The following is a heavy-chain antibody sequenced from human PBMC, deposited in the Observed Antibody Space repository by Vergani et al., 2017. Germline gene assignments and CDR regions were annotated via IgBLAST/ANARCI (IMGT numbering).Heavy chain of an antibody. J-gene: IGHJ6*03. CDR2: IYPGDSDT. V-gene: IGHV5-51*01. CDR1: GYSFTSYW. D-gene: IGHD6-19*01. Sequence: EVQLVQSGAEVKKPGESLKISCKGSGYSFTSYWIGWVRQMPGKGLEWMGIIYPGDSDTRYSPSFQGQVTISADKSISTAYLQWSSLQASDTDMYYCARAAVAGKGPSYYYCYMDVWGKGTTVTVSS. CDR3: ARAAVAGKGPSYYYCYMDV.